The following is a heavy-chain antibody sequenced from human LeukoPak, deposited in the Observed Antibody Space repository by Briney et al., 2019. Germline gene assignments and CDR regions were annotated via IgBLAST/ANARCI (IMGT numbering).Heavy chain of an antibody. CDR2: INPSSGGT. V-gene: IGHV1-2*02. Sequence: ASVKVSCKASGYTFTDYYMHWVRQAPGQGLEWMGWINPSSGGTNYAQKFQGRVTVTRDKSIRTAYMELSRLTSDDTAVYYCARNIWFGESADAFDIWGQGTMVTVSS. D-gene: IGHD3-10*01. CDR1: GYTFTDYY. J-gene: IGHJ3*02. CDR3: ARNIWFGESADAFDI.